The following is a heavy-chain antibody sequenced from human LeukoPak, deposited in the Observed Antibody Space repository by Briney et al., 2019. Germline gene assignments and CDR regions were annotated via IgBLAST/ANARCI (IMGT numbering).Heavy chain of an antibody. Sequence: GGSLRLSCAASGLNLDAYAMHWVRQAPGKGLEWVSLISGDGTITYYAESVKCRFTISRDNSKNSLFLEMNSLRSEDTALYYCAKDTPLFYHYYGIDVWGQGTTVTVSS. J-gene: IGHJ6*02. CDR3: AKDTPLFYHYYGIDV. CDR2: ISGDGTIT. CDR1: GLNLDAYA. V-gene: IGHV3-43*02.